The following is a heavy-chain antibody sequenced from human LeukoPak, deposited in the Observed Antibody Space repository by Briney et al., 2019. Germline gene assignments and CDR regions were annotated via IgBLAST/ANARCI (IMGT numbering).Heavy chain of an antibody. V-gene: IGHV3-30*04. CDR2: ISYDGSNK. CDR3: ARESGFGQLLFDY. J-gene: IGHJ4*02. CDR1: GFTLSSYA. Sequence: GRALILSCSVSGFTLSSYAMHWVRQTPGKGLEWEAAISYDGSNKYYADSVKGRFTISRDNSKNTLYLQMNSLRAEDTAVYYCARESGFGQLLFDYWGQGTLATVSS. D-gene: IGHD3-10*01.